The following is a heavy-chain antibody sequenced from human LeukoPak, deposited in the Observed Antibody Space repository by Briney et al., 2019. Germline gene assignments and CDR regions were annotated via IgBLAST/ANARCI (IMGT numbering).Heavy chain of an antibody. Sequence: PGGSLRLSCAVSGFTFSNSWMNWVRQAPGKGLEWVADIKQDGSEKYYVDSMKGRFTISRDNAKNSLYLQMNSLRAEDTAVYYCARGDYFDRAFDVWGQGTTVTVSS. CDR1: GFTFSNSW. CDR2: IKQDGSEK. D-gene: IGHD3-22*01. V-gene: IGHV3-7*03. J-gene: IGHJ3*01. CDR3: ARGDYFDRAFDV.